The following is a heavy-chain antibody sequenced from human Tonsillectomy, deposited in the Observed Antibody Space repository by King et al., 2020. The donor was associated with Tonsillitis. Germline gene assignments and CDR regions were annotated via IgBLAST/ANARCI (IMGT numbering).Heavy chain of an antibody. D-gene: IGHD4-17*01. V-gene: IGHV1-69*09. Sequence: VQLVESGAEVKKPGSSVKVSCKASGGTFSSYAISWVRQAPGQGLEWMGRIIPILGIANYAQKFQGRVTITADKSTSTAYMELSSLRSEDTAVYSCASRSGYGDYGNNWFDPWGQGTMVTVSS. CDR2: IIPILGIA. CDR3: ASRSGYGDYGNNWFDP. J-gene: IGHJ5*02. CDR1: GGTFSSYA.